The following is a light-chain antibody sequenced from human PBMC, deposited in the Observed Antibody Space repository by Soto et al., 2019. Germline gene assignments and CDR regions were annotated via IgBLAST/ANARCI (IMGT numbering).Light chain of an antibody. V-gene: IGKV3-11*01. Sequence: ETVLTQSPATLSLSPGERATLSCRASESVSNSLAWYQHKPGQAPRLLIYNASNRATGIPARFSGSGSGTDFTLTISSLEPEDFATYYCQQSYSPIFTFGPGTKVDIK. CDR2: NAS. CDR1: ESVSNS. CDR3: QQSYSPIFT. J-gene: IGKJ3*01.